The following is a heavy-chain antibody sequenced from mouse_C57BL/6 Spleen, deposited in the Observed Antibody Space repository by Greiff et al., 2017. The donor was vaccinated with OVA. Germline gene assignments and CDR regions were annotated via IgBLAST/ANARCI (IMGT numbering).Heavy chain of an antibody. Sequence: QVQLKQPGAELVRPGSSVKLSCKASGYTFTSYWMHWVKQRPVQGLEWIGNIDPSDSETHYNQKFKDKATLTVDKSSSTAYMQLSSLTSEDSAVYYCARGGDAYYFYYWGQGTTLTVAS. CDR1: GYTFTSYW. J-gene: IGHJ2*01. CDR3: ARGGDAYYFYY. V-gene: IGHV1-52*01. CDR2: IDPSDSET.